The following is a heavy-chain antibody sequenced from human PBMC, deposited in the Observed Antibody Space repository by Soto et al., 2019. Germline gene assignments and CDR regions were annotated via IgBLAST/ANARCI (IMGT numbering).Heavy chain of an antibody. V-gene: IGHV3-21*01. CDR1: GFTFSSYS. CDR2: ISSSSSYI. Sequence: PGGSLRLSCAASGFTFSSYSMNWVRQAPGKGLEWVSSISSSSSYIYYADSVKGRFTISRDNAKNSLYLQMNSLRAENTAGYYCARDPAIRRIAARPWCFAPWGQGTLCTVS. CDR3: ARDPAIRRIAARPWCFAP. D-gene: IGHD6-6*01. J-gene: IGHJ5*02.